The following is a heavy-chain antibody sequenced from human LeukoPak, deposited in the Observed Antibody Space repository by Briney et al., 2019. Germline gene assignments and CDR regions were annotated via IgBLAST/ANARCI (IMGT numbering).Heavy chain of an antibody. CDR2: INPNSGGT. CDR1: GYTFTGYY. J-gene: IGHJ6*03. V-gene: IGHV1-2*02. D-gene: IGHD2-2*01. CDR3: ARDGPAANIYYYMDV. Sequence: ASVKVSCKASGYTFTGYYMHWVRQAPGQGLEWMGWINPNSGGTNYAQKFQGRVTMTRDTSISTAYMELSRLRSDDTAVYYCARDGPAANIYYYMDVWGKGTTVTVSS.